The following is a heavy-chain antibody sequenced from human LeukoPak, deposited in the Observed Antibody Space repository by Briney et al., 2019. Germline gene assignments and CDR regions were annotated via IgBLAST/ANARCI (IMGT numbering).Heavy chain of an antibody. Sequence: SETLSLTCTVSGGSISSSSYYWGWIRQPPGKGLEWIGSIYYSGSTYYNPSLKSRVTISVDTSKNQFSLKLSSVTAADTAVYYCARPKAAANFGHWGQGTPV. J-gene: IGHJ4*01. D-gene: IGHD3/OR15-3a*01. CDR2: IYYSGST. CDR1: GGSISSSSYY. CDR3: ARPKAAANFGH. V-gene: IGHV4-39*01.